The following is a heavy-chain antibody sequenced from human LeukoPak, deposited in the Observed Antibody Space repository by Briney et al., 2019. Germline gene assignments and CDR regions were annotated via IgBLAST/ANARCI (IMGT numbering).Heavy chain of an antibody. D-gene: IGHD2-21*02. CDR3: HVVVTAMLYFDY. J-gene: IGHJ4*02. Sequence: GASVKVSCKASGYTFTSYYMHWVRQAPGQGLEWMGMINPSGGSTSYAQKFQGRVTMTRDMSTSTVYMELSSLRSEDTAVYYCHVVVTAMLYFDYWGQGTLVTVSS. V-gene: IGHV1-46*01. CDR1: GYTFTSYY. CDR2: INPSGGST.